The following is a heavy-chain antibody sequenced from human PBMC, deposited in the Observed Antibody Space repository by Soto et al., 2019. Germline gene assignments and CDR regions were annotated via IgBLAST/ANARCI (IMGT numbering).Heavy chain of an antibody. D-gene: IGHD3-10*01. V-gene: IGHV3-48*01. CDR1: GFTFSSYS. J-gene: IGHJ3*02. Sequence: GGSLRLSCAASGFTFSSYSMNWVRQAPGKGLEWVSYISSSSSTIYYADSVKGRFTISRDNAKNSLYLQMNSLRAEDTAVYYCARSTLYYYGSGSYLLGIWGQGTMVTVSS. CDR3: ARSTLYYYGSGSYLLGI. CDR2: ISSSSSTI.